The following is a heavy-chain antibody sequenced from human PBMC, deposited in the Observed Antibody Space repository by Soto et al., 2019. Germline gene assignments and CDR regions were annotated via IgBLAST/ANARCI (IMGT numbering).Heavy chain of an antibody. D-gene: IGHD3-10*01. CDR3: AKDLFAMVRGASYYYYGMDV. CDR2: IRSKPYDGTT. CDR1: GFTIGDYA. Sequence: PGGSLRLSCTASGFTIGDYAMSWFRQAPGEGLQRVVFIRSKPYDGTTEYAASAKGRFTISRDDSNSIAYLQMNSLKTEDTAVYYCAKDLFAMVRGASYYYYGMDVWGQGTTVTVSS. V-gene: IGHV3-49*03. J-gene: IGHJ6*02.